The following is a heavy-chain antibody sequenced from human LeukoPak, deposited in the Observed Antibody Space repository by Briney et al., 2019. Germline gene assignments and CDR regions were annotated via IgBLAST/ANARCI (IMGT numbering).Heavy chain of an antibody. V-gene: IGHV3-53*01. CDR2: IDSGSST. CDR3: ARGSTIIY. Sequence: TGGSLRLSCAASGFTVSNNYMSWVRQAPGKGLEWVSVIDSGSSTYYADSVKGRFTISRDNSKNTLYLQMNSLRAEDTAVYYCARGSTIIYWGQGTLVTVSS. D-gene: IGHD2/OR15-2a*01. CDR1: GFTVSNNY. J-gene: IGHJ4*02.